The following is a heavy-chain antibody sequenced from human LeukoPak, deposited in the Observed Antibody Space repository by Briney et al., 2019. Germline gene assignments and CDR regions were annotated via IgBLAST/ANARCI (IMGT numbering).Heavy chain of an antibody. CDR1: GGTFSSYA. CDR2: IIPIFGTA. CDR3: AGSALLGGSGLYYMDV. D-gene: IGHD3-10*01. J-gene: IGHJ6*03. Sequence: SVKVSCKASGGTFSSYAISWVRQAPGQGLEWMGGIIPIFGTANYAQKFQGRVTITTDESTSTAYMELSSLRSEDTAVYYCAGSALLGGSGLYYMDVWGKGTTVTVSS. V-gene: IGHV1-69*05.